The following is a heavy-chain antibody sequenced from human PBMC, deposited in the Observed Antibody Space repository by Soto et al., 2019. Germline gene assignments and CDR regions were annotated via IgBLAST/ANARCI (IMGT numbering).Heavy chain of an antibody. J-gene: IGHJ4*02. CDR1: GGAFGSYA. CDR3: TRHRGYSSGYWGQDF. CDR2: IIPMFDTT. Sequence: QVQLVQSGAEVKKPGSSVKVSCKASGGAFGSYAINWVRQAPGQGLEWMGGIIPMFDTTNYAQRFQGRVTGTADESTSTVYLELTRLRSEDTAMYYCTRHRGYSSGYWGQDFWGQGTLVTVSS. D-gene: IGHD5-12*01. V-gene: IGHV1-69*01.